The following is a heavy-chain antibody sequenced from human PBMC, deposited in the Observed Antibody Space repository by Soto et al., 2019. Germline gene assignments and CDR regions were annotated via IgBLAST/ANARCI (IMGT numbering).Heavy chain of an antibody. V-gene: IGHV3-33*01. Sequence: GPLRLSCAASGFTFSSYGMHWVRQAPGKGLEWVAVIWYDGSNKYYADSVKGRFTISRDNSKNTLYLQMNSLRAEDTAVYYCVFFFERKTAYEILTGYSSLWGQGTLVTVSS. CDR1: GFTFSSYG. J-gene: IGHJ4*02. CDR2: IWYDGSNK. D-gene: IGHD3-9*01. CDR3: VFFFERKTAYEILTGYSSL.